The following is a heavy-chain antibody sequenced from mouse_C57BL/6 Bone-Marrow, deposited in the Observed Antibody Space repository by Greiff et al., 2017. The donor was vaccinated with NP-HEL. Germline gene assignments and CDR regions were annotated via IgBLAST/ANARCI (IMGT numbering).Heavy chain of an antibody. CDR1: GYTFTDYY. CDR2: INPYNGGT. CDR3: ARERNCLFYAMDY. Sequence: EVQLQQSGPVLVKPGASVKMSCKASGYTFTDYYMNWVKQSHGKSLEWIGVINPYNGGTSYNQKFKGKATLTVDKSSSTAYMELNSLTSEDSAVYYCARERNCLFYAMDYWGQGTSVTVSS. V-gene: IGHV1-19*01. J-gene: IGHJ4*01.